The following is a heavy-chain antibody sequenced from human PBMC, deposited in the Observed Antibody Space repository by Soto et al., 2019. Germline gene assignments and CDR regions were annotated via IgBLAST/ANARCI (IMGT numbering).Heavy chain of an antibody. D-gene: IGHD2-2*01. CDR1: GFTFSSYS. CDR2: ISSSSSYI. J-gene: IGHJ4*02. CDR3: ASVEPNSALSIVVVPAAPIDY. V-gene: IGHV3-21*04. Sequence: ESGGGLVKPGGSLRLSCAASGFTFSSYSMNWVRQAPGKGLEWVSSISSSSSYIYYADSVKGRFTISRDNAKNSLYLQMNSLRAEDTAVYYCASVEPNSALSIVVVPAAPIDYWGQGTLVTVSS.